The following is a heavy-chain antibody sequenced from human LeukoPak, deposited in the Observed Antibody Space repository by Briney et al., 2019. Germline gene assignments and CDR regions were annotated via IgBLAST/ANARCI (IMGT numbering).Heavy chain of an antibody. CDR2: IYYRGST. J-gene: IGHJ4*02. V-gene: IGHV4-59*01. Sequence: SETLSLTCTVSGGSISSDYWSWIRQPPGKGLEWIGYIYYRGSTNYNPSLKSRVTISVDTSKDQFSLKLSSVTAADTAVYYCARLSGYSSGHYYSDYWGQGTLVTVSS. D-gene: IGHD3-22*01. CDR1: GGSISSDY. CDR3: ARLSGYSSGHYYSDY.